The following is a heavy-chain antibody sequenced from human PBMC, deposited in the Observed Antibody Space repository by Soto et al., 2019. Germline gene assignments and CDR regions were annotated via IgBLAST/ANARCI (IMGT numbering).Heavy chain of an antibody. Sequence: QVQLVQSGAEVKKPGSSVKVSCKASGGTFSSYAISWVRQAPGQGLEWMGGIIPIFGTANYAQKFQGRVTITADESTSTADMELSSLRSEDTAVYYCARDLKGYYDSSGYNFDYWGQGTLVTVSS. CDR2: IIPIFGTA. CDR3: ARDLKGYYDSSGYNFDY. J-gene: IGHJ4*02. D-gene: IGHD3-22*01. V-gene: IGHV1-69*01. CDR1: GGTFSSYA.